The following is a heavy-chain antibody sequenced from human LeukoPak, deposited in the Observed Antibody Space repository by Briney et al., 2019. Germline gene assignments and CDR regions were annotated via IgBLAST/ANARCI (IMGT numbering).Heavy chain of an antibody. V-gene: IGHV1-69*05. J-gene: IGHJ6*03. CDR1: GGTFSSYA. Sequence: EASVKVSCKASGGTFSSYAISWVRQAPGQGLEWMGGIIPILGTANYAQKFQGRVTITTDESTSTAYMELSSLRSEDTAVYYCATGGDYYYMDVWGQGTTVTVSS. CDR2: IIPILGTA. CDR3: ATGGDYYYMDV.